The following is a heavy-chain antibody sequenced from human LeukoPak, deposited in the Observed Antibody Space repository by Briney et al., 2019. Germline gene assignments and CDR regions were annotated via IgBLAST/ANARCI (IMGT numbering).Heavy chain of an antibody. CDR3: ARLRRIAAAGGSPGY. Sequence: GESLKISCKGSGYTCTSYWIGWVRQMPGKGLEWMGIIYPGDSDTRYNPSFQGQVTISADKSISTAYLQWSSLKASDTAMYFCARLRRIAAAGGSPGYWGQGTLVTVSS. CDR1: GYTCTSYW. V-gene: IGHV5-51*01. CDR2: IYPGDSDT. D-gene: IGHD6-13*01. J-gene: IGHJ4*02.